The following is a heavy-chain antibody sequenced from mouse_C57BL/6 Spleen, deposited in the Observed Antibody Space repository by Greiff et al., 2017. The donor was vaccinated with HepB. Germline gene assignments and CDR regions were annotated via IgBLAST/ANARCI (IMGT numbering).Heavy chain of an antibody. D-gene: IGHD3-2*02. J-gene: IGHJ2*01. V-gene: IGHV1-19*01. CDR3: ARGGKATAQATTDY. CDR1: GYTFTDYY. CDR2: INPYNGGT. Sequence: EVQLQQSGPVLVKPGASVKMSCKASGYTFTDYYMNWVKQSHGKSLEWIGVINPYNGGTSYNQKFKGKATLTVDKSSSTAYMELNSLTSEDSAVYYCARGGKATAQATTDYWGHSTTLTVSS.